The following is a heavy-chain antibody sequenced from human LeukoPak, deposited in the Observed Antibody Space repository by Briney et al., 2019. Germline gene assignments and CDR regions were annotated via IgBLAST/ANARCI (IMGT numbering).Heavy chain of an antibody. V-gene: IGHV4-30-2*01. CDR3: AVVVVPAAMDY. CDR2: IYHSGST. Sequence: PSQTLSLTCTVSGGSISSGGYYWSWIRQPPGKGLEWIGYIYHSGSTYYNPSLKSRVTISVDRSKNQFSLKLSSVTAADTAVYYCAVVVVPAAMDYWGQGTLVTVSS. J-gene: IGHJ4*02. D-gene: IGHD2-2*01. CDR1: GGSISSGGYY.